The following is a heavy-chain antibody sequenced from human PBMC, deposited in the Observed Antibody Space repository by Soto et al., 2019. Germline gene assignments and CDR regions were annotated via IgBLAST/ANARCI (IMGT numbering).Heavy chain of an antibody. CDR3: ARGFTLTEPARGDYFDY. CDR1: GGSISSSSYY. Sequence: SETLSFTCTVSGGSISSSSYYWGWIRQPPGKGLEWIGSIYYSGSTYYNPSLKSRVTISVDTSKNQFSLKLSSVTAADTAVYYCARGFTLTEPARGDYFDYWGQGTLVTVSS. J-gene: IGHJ4*02. V-gene: IGHV4-39*01. D-gene: IGHD3-16*01. CDR2: IYYSGST.